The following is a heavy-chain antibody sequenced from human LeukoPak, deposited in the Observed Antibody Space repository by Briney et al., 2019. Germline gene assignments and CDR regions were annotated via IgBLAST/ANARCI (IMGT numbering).Heavy chain of an antibody. D-gene: IGHD5-18*01. J-gene: IGHJ3*02. CDR3: AKTRGSYDAFDI. CDR2: IYYSGST. Sequence: PSQTLSLTCTVSGGSISSGDYYWSWIRQPPGKGLEWIGYIYYSGSTYYNPSLKSRVTISVDTSKNQFSLKLSSVTAADTAAYYCAKTRGSYDAFDIWGQGTMVTVSS. CDR1: GGSISSGDYY. V-gene: IGHV4-30-4*08.